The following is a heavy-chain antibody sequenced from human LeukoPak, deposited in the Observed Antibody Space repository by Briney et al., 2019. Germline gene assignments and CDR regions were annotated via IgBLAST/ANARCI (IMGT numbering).Heavy chain of an antibody. CDR1: GYSFSNHW. J-gene: IGHJ4*02. Sequence: GESLKISCKGSGYSFSNHWIGWVRQKPGKGPEWMALIYPGDSDTKYSSSFQGQVTVSADKSTSTAYLQWRSLKASDTATDYCTRHGCFGSGSCYFLYWAREVRVTVPS. D-gene: IGHD3-10*01. CDR2: IYPGDSDT. CDR3: TRHGCFGSGSCYFLY. V-gene: IGHV5-51*01.